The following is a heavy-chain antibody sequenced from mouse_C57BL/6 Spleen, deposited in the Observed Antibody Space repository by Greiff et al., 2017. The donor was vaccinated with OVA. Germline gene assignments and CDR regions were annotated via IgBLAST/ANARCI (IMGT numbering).Heavy chain of an antibody. Sequence: QVQLQQPGAELVKPGASVKLSCKASGYTFTSYWMHWVKQRPGQGLEWIGMIHPNSGSTNYNEKFKSKATLTVDKSSSTAYMQLSSLTSEDAAVYYGARGGVYYYGSSWFAYWGQGTLVTVSA. D-gene: IGHD1-1*01. J-gene: IGHJ3*01. V-gene: IGHV1-64*01. CDR2: IHPNSGST. CDR1: GYTFTSYW. CDR3: ARGGVYYYGSSWFAY.